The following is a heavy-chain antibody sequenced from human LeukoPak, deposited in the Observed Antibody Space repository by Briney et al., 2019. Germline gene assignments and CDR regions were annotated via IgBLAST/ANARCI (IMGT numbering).Heavy chain of an antibody. CDR3: AREGDGDYGRGAFDI. V-gene: IGHV3-9*01. CDR1: GFTFDDYA. Sequence: QAGGSLRLSCAASGFTFDDYAMHWVRQAPGKGLEWVSGISWNSGSIGYADSVKGRFTISRDNAKNSLYLQMNSLRAEDTAVYYCAREGDGDYGRGAFDIWGQGTMVTVSS. D-gene: IGHD4-17*01. CDR2: ISWNSGSI. J-gene: IGHJ3*02.